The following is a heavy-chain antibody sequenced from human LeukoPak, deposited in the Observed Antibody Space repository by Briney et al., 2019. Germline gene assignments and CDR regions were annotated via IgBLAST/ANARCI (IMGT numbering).Heavy chain of an antibody. CDR3: ARLLGDSTIYDL. Sequence: GGSLRLSCAASGFTFSSYWMSWVRQAPGKGLEWVATIYRDGSVKHFVDSVKGRFIISRDNVENSLSLQMDSLRVEDTAMYYCARLLGDSTIYDLWGQGTRVTVSS. V-gene: IGHV3-7*01. J-gene: IGHJ5*02. CDR1: GFTFSSYW. CDR2: IYRDGSVK. D-gene: IGHD3-16*01.